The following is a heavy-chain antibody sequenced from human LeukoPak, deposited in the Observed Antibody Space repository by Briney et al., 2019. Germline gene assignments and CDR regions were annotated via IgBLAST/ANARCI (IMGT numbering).Heavy chain of an antibody. V-gene: IGHV1-2*02. CDR1: GYTFTGYY. D-gene: IGHD3-3*01. Sequence: ASVKVSCKASGYTFTGYYMHWVRQAPGQGLGWMGWINPNSGGTNYAQKFQGRVTMTRGTSISTAYMELSRLRSDDTAVYYCASYFPRITGYDFWSGAGYYYYGMDVWSQGTTVTVSS. J-gene: IGHJ6*02. CDR3: ASYFPRITGYDFWSGAGYYYYGMDV. CDR2: INPNSGGT.